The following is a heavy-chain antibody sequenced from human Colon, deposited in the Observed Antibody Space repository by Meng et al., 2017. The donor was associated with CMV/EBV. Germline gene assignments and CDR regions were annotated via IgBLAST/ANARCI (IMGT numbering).Heavy chain of an antibody. V-gene: IGHV1-2*02. CDR2: IYPQDGGT. D-gene: IGHD6-13*01. CDR3: VRESWYFDF. J-gene: IGHJ4*02. CDR1: GYTFTSYG. Sequence: QVQLVQSGAEVKEPGASVLVSCRSSGYTFTSYGINWVRQAPGQGLEWMGWIYPQDGGTYFAQKFQDRVTLTRDTSITTAYMELSGLTSDDTAIYYCVRESWYFDFWGEGTLVTVSS.